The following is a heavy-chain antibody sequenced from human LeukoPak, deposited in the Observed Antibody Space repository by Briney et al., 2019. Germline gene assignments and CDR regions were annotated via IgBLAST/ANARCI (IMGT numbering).Heavy chain of an antibody. CDR1: GGSIRSYY. D-gene: IGHD3-22*01. Sequence: KPSETLSLTCTVSGGSIRSYYWSWIRQPPGKGLEWIGYISHSGSIYYNPSLKSRVTISLDRSKNHFSLKLSSVTAADTAVYYCARLRVVVTNWGQGTLVTVSS. V-gene: IGHV4-59*12. J-gene: IGHJ4*02. CDR2: ISHSGSI. CDR3: ARLRVVVTN.